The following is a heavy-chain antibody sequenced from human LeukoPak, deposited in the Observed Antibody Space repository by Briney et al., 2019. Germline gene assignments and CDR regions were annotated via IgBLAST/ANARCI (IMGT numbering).Heavy chain of an antibody. CDR3: ARGEPPWVSADY. J-gene: IGHJ4*02. Sequence: SETLSLTCSVSGDSVSSDSYFWNWVRQPPGKGLEWIGYIYSSGSTNYNRSLKSRVTISVDTSKNQFSLKLSSVTAADTAVYYCARGEPPWVSADYWGQGTLVTVSS. V-gene: IGHV4-61*01. CDR2: IYSSGST. CDR1: GDSVSSDSYF. D-gene: IGHD1-26*01.